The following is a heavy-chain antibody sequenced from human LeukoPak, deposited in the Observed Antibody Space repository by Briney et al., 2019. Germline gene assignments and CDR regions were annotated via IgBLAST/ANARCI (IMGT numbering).Heavy chain of an antibody. CDR3: ARLVGATTGDWFDP. V-gene: IGHV3-9*01. J-gene: IGHJ5*02. Sequence: GGSLRLSCAASGFTFDDYAMHWVRQAPGKGLEWVSGISWNSGSIGYADSVKGRFTISRDNAKNSLYLQMNSLIAVDTALYYCARLVGATTGDWFDPWGQGTLVTVSS. CDR2: ISWNSGSI. D-gene: IGHD1-26*01. CDR1: GFTFDDYA.